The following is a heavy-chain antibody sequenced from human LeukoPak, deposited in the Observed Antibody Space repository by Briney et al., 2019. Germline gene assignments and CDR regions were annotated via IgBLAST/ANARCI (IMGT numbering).Heavy chain of an antibody. CDR1: GFTFSSYS. CDR2: ISSSSSYI. CDR3: ARDLAGVTGYTYGRGIDY. Sequence: GGSLRLSCAASGFTFSSYSMHWVRQAPGKGLEWVSSISSSSSYIYYADSVKGRFTISRDNAKNSLYLQMNSLRAEDRAVYYCARDLAGVTGYTYGRGIDYWGQGNLVTVSS. D-gene: IGHD5-18*01. J-gene: IGHJ4*02. V-gene: IGHV3-21*01.